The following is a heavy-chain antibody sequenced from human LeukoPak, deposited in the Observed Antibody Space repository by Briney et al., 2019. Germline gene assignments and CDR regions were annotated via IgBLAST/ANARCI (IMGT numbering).Heavy chain of an antibody. D-gene: IGHD3-10*01. J-gene: IGHJ5*02. V-gene: IGHV3-23*01. CDR3: ARSGFYYDSGSSQRWFDP. CDR2: ISGSGGST. Sequence: GGSLRLSCAASGFTFSSYGMSWVRQAPGKGLEWVSAISGSGGSTYYADSVKGRFTISGDNSKNSLYLQMNNLRVDDTAVYYCARSGFYYDSGSSQRWFDPWGQGTLVTVSS. CDR1: GFTFSSYG.